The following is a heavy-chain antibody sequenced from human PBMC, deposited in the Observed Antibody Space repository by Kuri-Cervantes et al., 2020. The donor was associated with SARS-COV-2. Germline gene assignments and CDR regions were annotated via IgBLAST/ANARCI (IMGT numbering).Heavy chain of an antibody. CDR3: ARDYYDSSGYQYYFDH. D-gene: IGHD3-22*01. J-gene: IGHJ4*02. CDR2: IYHSGST. CDR1: GGSISSSNC. Sequence: SETLSLTCAVSGGSISSSNCWSWVRQPPGKGLEWIGEIYHSGSTNYNPSLKSRVTISVDTSKNQFSLKLSSVTAADPAVYYCARDYYDSSGYQYYFDHWGQGTLVTVSS. V-gene: IGHV4-4*02.